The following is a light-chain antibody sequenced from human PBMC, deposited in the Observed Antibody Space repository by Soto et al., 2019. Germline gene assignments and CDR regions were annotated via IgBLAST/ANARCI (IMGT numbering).Light chain of an antibody. CDR2: VAS. CDR1: KRFASTN. V-gene: IGKV3-20*01. Sequence: EVVLTQSPGTLFLSPGERATFSARAIKRFASTNFPWYQQNPGQAPRLLIYVASSRATDIPDRFSGSGSGTDFTLTISRLQAEDFAVYYCQQYGSSLPWTFGQGTKVEVK. CDR3: QQYGSSLPWT. J-gene: IGKJ1*01.